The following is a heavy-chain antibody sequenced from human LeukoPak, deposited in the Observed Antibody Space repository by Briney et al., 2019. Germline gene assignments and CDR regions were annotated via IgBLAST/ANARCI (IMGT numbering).Heavy chain of an antibody. CDR3: AKAGQRAVVGTVSFDY. Sequence: GGSLRLSCAASGFTFSSYAMSWVRQAPGKGLEWVSAISGSGGSTYYADSVKGRFTISRDNSKNTLYLQMNSLRAEDTAVYYCAKAGQRAVVGTVSFDYWGQGTLVTVSS. CDR2: ISGSGGST. J-gene: IGHJ4*02. D-gene: IGHD6-19*01. CDR1: GFTFSSYA. V-gene: IGHV3-23*01.